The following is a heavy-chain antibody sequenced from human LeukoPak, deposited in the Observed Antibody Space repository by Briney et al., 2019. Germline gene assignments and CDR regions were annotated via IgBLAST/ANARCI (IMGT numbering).Heavy chain of an antibody. V-gene: IGHV1-18*01. J-gene: IGHJ3*02. CDR3: ARISLHMYYDSSGYHLDAFDN. CDR1: GYTFTSYG. Sequence: ASVKVSCKPSGYTFTSYGISWVRQAPGQGLEWMGWISGYNGNTKYAQKLQGRVTMTTDTSTSTAYMELRSLRSDDTAVYYCARISLHMYYDSSGYHLDAFDNWGQGTMVTVSS. CDR2: ISGYNGNT. D-gene: IGHD3-22*01.